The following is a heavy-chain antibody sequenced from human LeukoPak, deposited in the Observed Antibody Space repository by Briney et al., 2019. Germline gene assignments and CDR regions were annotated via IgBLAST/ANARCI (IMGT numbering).Heavy chain of an antibody. CDR2: ISSSSSYI. D-gene: IGHD3-3*01. Sequence: GGSLRLSCAASGVTFSAYWMHWVRQAPGKGLEWVSSISSSSSYIYYADSVKGRFTISRDNAKNSLYLQMNSLRAEDTAVYYCARDSGSGYYLWDYFDYWGQGTLVTVSS. J-gene: IGHJ4*02. V-gene: IGHV3-21*01. CDR1: GVTFSAYW. CDR3: ARDSGSGYYLWDYFDY.